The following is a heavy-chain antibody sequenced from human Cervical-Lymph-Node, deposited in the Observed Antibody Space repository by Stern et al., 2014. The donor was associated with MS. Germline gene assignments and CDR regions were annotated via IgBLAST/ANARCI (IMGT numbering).Heavy chain of an antibody. CDR2: ISSSSSSI. Sequence: VQLVESGGGLVQPGGSLRLSCAASGFTFSSYSMNWVRQAPGKGLEWVSYISSSSSSIYYADSVKGRFTISRDNAKNSLYLQMNSLRDEDTAVYYCARSSSTSFGPIVWGQGTTVTVSS. CDR3: ARSSSTSFGPIV. J-gene: IGHJ6*02. D-gene: IGHD2-2*01. CDR1: GFTFSSYS. V-gene: IGHV3-48*02.